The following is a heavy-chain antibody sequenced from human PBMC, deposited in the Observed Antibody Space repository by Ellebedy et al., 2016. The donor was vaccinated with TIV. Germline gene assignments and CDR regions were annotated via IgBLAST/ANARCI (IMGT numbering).Heavy chain of an antibody. J-gene: IGHJ5*01. CDR1: GFSFRNYW. Sequence: GESLKISCVASGFSFRNYWMGWVRQAPGKGLEWVANIYQDGSEKYVLDSVKGRFTVSRDNAKSSLYLQMHSLRVEDTALYYCARRGSYGDYAVQVNNWFDSWGQGTLVTV. D-gene: IGHD4-17*01. CDR3: ARRGSYGDYAVQVNNWFDS. CDR2: IYQDGSEK. V-gene: IGHV3-7*01.